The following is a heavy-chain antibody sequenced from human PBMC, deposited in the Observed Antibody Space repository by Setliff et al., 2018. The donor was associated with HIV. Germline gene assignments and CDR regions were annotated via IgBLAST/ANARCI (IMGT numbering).Heavy chain of an antibody. CDR1: GYTFTSYA. D-gene: IGHD2-2*01. V-gene: IGHV1-3*04. Sequence: ASVKVSCKASGYTFTSYAMHWVRQAPGQRLEWMGWINTGNGHTKYSQMFQGRVTITRDTSATSAFMELSSLTSEDTAVYYCARGVQLNSYFDYWGQGTLVTVSS. J-gene: IGHJ4*02. CDR2: INTGNGHT. CDR3: ARGVQLNSYFDY.